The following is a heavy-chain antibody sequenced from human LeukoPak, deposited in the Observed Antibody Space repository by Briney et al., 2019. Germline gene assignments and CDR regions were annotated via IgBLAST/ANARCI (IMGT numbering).Heavy chain of an antibody. D-gene: IGHD5-18*01. V-gene: IGHV3-9*01. CDR3: AKDMLGYSYGYSAFDY. CDR1: GFTFDDYA. Sequence: GGSLRLSCAASGFTFDDYAMHWVRQAPGKGLEWVSGISWNSGSIGYADSVKGRFTISRDNAKNSLYLQMNSLRAEDTALYYCAKDMLGYSYGYSAFDYWGRGTLVTVSS. J-gene: IGHJ4*02. CDR2: ISWNSGSI.